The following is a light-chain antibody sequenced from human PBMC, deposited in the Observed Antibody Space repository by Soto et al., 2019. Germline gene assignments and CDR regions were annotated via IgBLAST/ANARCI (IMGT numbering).Light chain of an antibody. CDR3: QQLTDWPPQWT. J-gene: IGKJ1*01. Sequence: EVVLTQSPDTLSLPPGERATLSCRASQSISSYLAWYQQIPGQAPRLPIYDASSRATGIPARFSGSGSGTDFTLTISSLEPEDFAVYYCQQLTDWPPQWTFGQGTKVDIK. CDR1: QSISSY. V-gene: IGKV3-11*01. CDR2: DAS.